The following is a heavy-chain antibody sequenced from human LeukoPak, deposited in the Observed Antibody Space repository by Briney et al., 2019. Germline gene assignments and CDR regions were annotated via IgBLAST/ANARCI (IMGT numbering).Heavy chain of an antibody. CDR3: AKDQGSQFTSYYYGMDV. Sequence: GGSLRLSCAASGFTFSIYAISWVRQAPGKGLEWVSAISGSGGSTYYADSVKGRFTISRDNSKNTLYLQMNSLRAEDTAVYYCAKDQGSQFTSYYYGMDVWGQGTTVTVSS. V-gene: IGHV3-23*01. D-gene: IGHD3-10*01. CDR1: GFTFSIYA. CDR2: ISGSGGST. J-gene: IGHJ6*02.